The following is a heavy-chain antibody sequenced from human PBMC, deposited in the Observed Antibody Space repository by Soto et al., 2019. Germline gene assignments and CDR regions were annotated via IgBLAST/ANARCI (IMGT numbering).Heavy chain of an antibody. V-gene: IGHV4-61*01. CDR3: AGHPGSSGFWFDP. Sequence: PSETLSLTCTVSGGSASSGSYYWSWIRQPPGKGLEWIGYIYYSGSTKYNPSLKSRVTISVETSKNQFSLKVSSVTAADTAVYYCAGHPGSSGFWFDPWGRGXLVTVSS. J-gene: IGHJ5*02. D-gene: IGHD6-19*01. CDR1: GGSASSGSYY. CDR2: IYYSGST.